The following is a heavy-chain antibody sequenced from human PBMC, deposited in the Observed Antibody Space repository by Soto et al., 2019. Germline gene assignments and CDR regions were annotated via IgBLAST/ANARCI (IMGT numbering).Heavy chain of an antibody. CDR2: ISGGGDGT. V-gene: IGHV3-23*01. Sequence: EVQLLESGGGLVQPGGSLRLSCAASGFTFGNYAMIWVRQAPGKGLEWVSTISGGGDGTYYADSVRGRFTISRENSRNTVYLQMNSLRAEDTGVYYCAKKGLGSLATYCSTGDCHYAFDIWGQGTMVTVSS. D-gene: IGHD2-15*01. CDR1: GFTFGNYA. CDR3: AKKGLGSLATYCSTGDCHYAFDI. J-gene: IGHJ3*02.